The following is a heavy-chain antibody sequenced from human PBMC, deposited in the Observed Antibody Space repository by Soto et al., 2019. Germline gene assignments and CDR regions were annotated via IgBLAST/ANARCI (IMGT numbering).Heavy chain of an antibody. V-gene: IGHV2-5*02. CDR3: AHPVLSPLHCTNGVCYSSDVDYFDY. CDR2: IYWDDDK. Sequence: QITLKESGPTLVKPTQTLTLTCTFSGFSLSTSGVGVGWIRQPPGKALEWLALIYWDDDKRYSPSLKSRLTITKDTSKNQVVLTMTNMDPVDTATYYCAHPVLSPLHCTNGVCYSSDVDYFDYWGQGTLVTVSS. D-gene: IGHD2-8*01. CDR1: GFSLSTSGVG. J-gene: IGHJ4*02.